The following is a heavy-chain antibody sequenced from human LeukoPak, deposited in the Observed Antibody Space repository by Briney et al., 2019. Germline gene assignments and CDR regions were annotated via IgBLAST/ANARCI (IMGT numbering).Heavy chain of an antibody. D-gene: IGHD2-2*01. CDR3: AREQVVPAALGAFDI. Sequence: SQTLSLTCTVSGGSISSGGYDWSWIRQHPGKGLEWSGYMYYSGSTYYNSSLKRRGTISVDTSKNQFSLKLSSVTAAETAVYYCAREQVVPAALGAFDIWGQGTMVTVSS. V-gene: IGHV4-31*03. J-gene: IGHJ3*02. CDR1: GGSISSGGYD. CDR2: MYYSGST.